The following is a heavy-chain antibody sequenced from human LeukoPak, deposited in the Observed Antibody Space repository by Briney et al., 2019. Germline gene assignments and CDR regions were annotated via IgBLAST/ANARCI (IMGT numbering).Heavy chain of an antibody. CDR1: GFTFSDYY. CDR3: AGDREVYDFWSGYYRSDRYFDY. J-gene: IGHJ4*02. D-gene: IGHD3-3*01. V-gene: IGHV3-11*01. Sequence: GGSLRLSCAASGFTFSDYYMSWIRQAPGKGLEWVSYISSSGSTIYYADSVKGRFTISRDNAKNSLYLQMNSLRAEDTAVYYCAGDREVYDFWSGYYRSDRYFDYWGQGTLVTVSS. CDR2: ISSSGSTI.